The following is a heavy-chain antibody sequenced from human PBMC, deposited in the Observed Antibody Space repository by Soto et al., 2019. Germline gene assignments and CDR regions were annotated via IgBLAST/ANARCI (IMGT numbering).Heavy chain of an antibody. CDR2: SNTDGSRT. Sequence: PGGSLRLSCAASELSVSTYWMHWVRQAPGKGRVWVSRSNTDGSRTSYADSVKSRFTISRDNAKNTLCLQMNNLRAEDTAVSYSAGDQSYRSYFYYAMDVWGQGTTVTVSS. CDR3: AGDQSYRSYFYYAMDV. CDR1: ELSVSTYW. D-gene: IGHD3-16*02. V-gene: IGHV3-74*01. J-gene: IGHJ6*02.